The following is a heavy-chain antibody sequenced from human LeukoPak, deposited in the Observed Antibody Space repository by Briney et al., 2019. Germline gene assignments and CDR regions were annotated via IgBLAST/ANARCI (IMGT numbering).Heavy chain of an antibody. V-gene: IGHV3-23*01. Sequence: GGSLRLSCAASGFTFSSYALSRVRQAPGKGLEGVSAISGSCGSTFYADCVQCPFTIYRDNSKNTLYPQINRLRAEDTAVYYSASASEPDFYDSSGDSGRFDYWGQGTLVTVSS. J-gene: IGHJ4*02. D-gene: IGHD3-22*01. CDR1: GFTFSSYA. CDR3: ASASEPDFYDSSGDSGRFDY. CDR2: ISGSCGST.